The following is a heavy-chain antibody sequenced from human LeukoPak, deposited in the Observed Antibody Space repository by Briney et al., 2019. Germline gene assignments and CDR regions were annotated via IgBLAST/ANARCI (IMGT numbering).Heavy chain of an antibody. CDR1: GFTFSHYS. CDR2: ISSSSSYI. V-gene: IGHV3-21*01. D-gene: IGHD3-22*01. Sequence: PGGSLRLSCAASGFTFSHYSMNWVRQAPGKGLEWVSFISSSSSYIYYADSVKGRFTISRDNAKNSLYLQVNSLRAEDTAVYYCARVLSYYDNSGYFYFDYWGQGTLVTVSS. J-gene: IGHJ4*02. CDR3: ARVLSYYDNSGYFYFDY.